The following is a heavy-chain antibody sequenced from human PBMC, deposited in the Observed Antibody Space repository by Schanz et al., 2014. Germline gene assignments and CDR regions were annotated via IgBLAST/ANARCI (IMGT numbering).Heavy chain of an antibody. Sequence: EVQLLESGGGFVQPGGSLRLSCVASGATFSSYAMSWVRQASGKGLEWVSTISGSGASTYYADSVKGRFTISRDNSKNSLYLQKNRLRAEDTAVYYCAKDQGSYGSGSYSYFHYWGQGTLATVSS. J-gene: IGHJ4*02. D-gene: IGHD3-10*01. CDR2: ISGSGAST. CDR1: GATFSSYA. CDR3: AKDQGSYGSGSYSYFHY. V-gene: IGHV3-23*01.